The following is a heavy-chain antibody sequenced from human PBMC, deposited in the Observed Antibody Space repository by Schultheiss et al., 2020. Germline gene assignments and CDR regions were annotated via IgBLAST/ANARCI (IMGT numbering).Heavy chain of an antibody. J-gene: IGHJ4*02. CDR1: GGSISSSNW. CDR3: AKQHSSGRTGSEHY. Sequence: GSLRLSCAVSGGSISSSNWWSWVRQPPGKGLEWIGEIYHSGSTNYNPSLKSRVTISVDKSKNQFSLKLSSVTAADTAVYYCAKQHSSGRTGSEHYWGQGTLVTVSS. V-gene: IGHV4-4*02. CDR2: IYHSGST. D-gene: IGHD6-19*01.